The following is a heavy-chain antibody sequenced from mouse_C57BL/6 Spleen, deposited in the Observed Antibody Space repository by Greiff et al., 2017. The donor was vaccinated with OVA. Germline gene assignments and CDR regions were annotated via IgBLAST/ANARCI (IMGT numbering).Heavy chain of an antibody. J-gene: IGHJ2*01. CDR1: GYTFTSYW. Sequence: QVQLQQPGAELVKPGASVKLSCTASGYTFTSYWMHWVKQRPGRGLEWIGRIDANSGGTKYNEKFKSKATLTVDKPSSTAYMQLISLTSEDSAVYYCAREGLLRYFDDWGKGTTLTVSS. CDR2: IDANSGGT. CDR3: AREGLLRYFDD. D-gene: IGHD1-1*01. V-gene: IGHV1-72*01.